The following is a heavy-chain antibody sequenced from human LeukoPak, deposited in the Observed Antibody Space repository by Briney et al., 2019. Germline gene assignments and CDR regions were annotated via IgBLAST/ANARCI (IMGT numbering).Heavy chain of an antibody. CDR2: ISAYNGNT. CDR1: GYPFTSYG. J-gene: IGHJ4*02. D-gene: IGHD4-23*01. Sequence: ASVKVSCKASGYPFTSYGISWVRQAPGQGLEWMGWISAYNGNTNYAQKLQGRVTMTTDTSTDTAYMELSSLRSEDTAVYYCATEKDYGGNSGFDYWGQGTLVTVSS. CDR3: ATEKDYGGNSGFDY. V-gene: IGHV1-18*01.